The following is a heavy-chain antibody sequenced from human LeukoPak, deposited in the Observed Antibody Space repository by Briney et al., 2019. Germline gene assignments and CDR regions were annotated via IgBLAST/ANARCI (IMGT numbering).Heavy chain of an antibody. CDR2: TYYSGTT. V-gene: IGHV4-39*01. Sequence: SETLSLTCTVSGGSIISNTYYWGWIRQPPGKGLEWIGSTYYSGTTYYNPSLKSRVTISVDTSKNQFSLKLSSVTAADTAVYYCARLPVRYYYYMDVWGKGTTVTVSS. CDR3: ARLPVRYYYYMDV. CDR1: GGSIISNTYY. J-gene: IGHJ6*03.